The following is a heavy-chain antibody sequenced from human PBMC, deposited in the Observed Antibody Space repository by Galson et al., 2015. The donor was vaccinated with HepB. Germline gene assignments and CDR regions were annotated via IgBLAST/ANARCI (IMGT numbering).Heavy chain of an antibody. Sequence: SLRLSCAASGFTFNNAWMSWVRQPPGKGLEWLSMIYVGGSTYYADSVRGRFTISRDNSKNTVYLQMKSLRAEDTAVYYCATTANRVHDYWGQGTLVAVSS. D-gene: IGHD1-14*01. CDR2: IYVGGST. J-gene: IGHJ4*02. CDR1: GFTFNNAW. V-gene: IGHV3-53*01. CDR3: ATTANRVHDY.